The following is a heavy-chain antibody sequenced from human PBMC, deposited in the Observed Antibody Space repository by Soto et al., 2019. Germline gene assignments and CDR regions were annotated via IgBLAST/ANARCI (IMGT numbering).Heavy chain of an antibody. CDR2: ISGSGGST. CDR3: AKGVTTVTTGGDAFGI. D-gene: IGHD4-17*01. V-gene: IGHV3-23*01. CDR1: GFTVSSSA. Sequence: GGSLRLSCAASGFTVSSSAMSWIRQAPVKGLEWVSAISGSGGSTYYADYVTGRFTISRDNSKNTLYLQMNSLRAEDTAVYYCAKGVTTVTTGGDAFGIWGQGTMVTVSS. J-gene: IGHJ3*02.